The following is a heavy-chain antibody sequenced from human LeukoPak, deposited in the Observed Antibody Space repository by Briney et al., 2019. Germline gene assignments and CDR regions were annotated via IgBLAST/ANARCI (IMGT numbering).Heavy chain of an antibody. Sequence: GGSLILSFAASGLTINSYSMNWVRQAPGKGLQWVAYISSSSSAIYYADSVKGRFTISRDNAKNSLYLQMNSLSAEDTAVYYCERALWFGETFPAYWGQGTLVTVSS. CDR1: GLTINSYS. V-gene: IGHV3-48*01. CDR2: ISSSSSAI. CDR3: ERALWFGETFPAY. J-gene: IGHJ4*02. D-gene: IGHD3-10*01.